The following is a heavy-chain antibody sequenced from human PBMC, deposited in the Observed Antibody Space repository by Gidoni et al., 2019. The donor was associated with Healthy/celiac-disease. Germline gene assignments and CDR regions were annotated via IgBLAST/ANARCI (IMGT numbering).Heavy chain of an antibody. V-gene: IGHV4-34*01. CDR1: GGSFSGYY. CDR3: ASIGYYDSSGYYYIADY. J-gene: IGHJ4*02. CDR2: INHSGST. Sequence: QVQLQQWGAGLLKPSETLSLTCAVYGGSFSGYYWSWIRQPPGKGLEWIGEINHSGSTNDNPSLESRVTISVDTSKNQFSLKLSSVTAADTAVYYCASIGYYDSSGYYYIADYWGQGTLVTVSS. D-gene: IGHD3-22*01.